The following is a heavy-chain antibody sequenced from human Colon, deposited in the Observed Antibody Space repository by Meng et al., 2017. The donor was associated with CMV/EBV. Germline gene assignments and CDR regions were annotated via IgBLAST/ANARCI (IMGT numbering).Heavy chain of an antibody. J-gene: IGHJ4*02. Sequence: GESLKISCVASGFTFSSYAMSWVRQAPGKGLEWVSGISGSGGSTYYADSVKGRFTISRDNSKNTLFLQMNSLRAEDTAVYYCVSGITGRPESEYWGQGTLVTVSS. D-gene: IGHD1-14*01. CDR1: GFTFSSYA. CDR2: ISGSGGST. CDR3: VSGITGRPESEY. V-gene: IGHV3-23*01.